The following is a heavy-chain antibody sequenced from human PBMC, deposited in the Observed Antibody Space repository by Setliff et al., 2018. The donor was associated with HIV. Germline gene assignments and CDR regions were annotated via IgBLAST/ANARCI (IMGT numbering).Heavy chain of an antibody. Sequence: ASVKVSCKASGYTFTAHYLHWVRQVPGQGIEWIGWLNSNSGSTKIAHKFQGRVTLSRDTSISTAYMELRSLRSDDTAVYYCARDDGGYNYAEAFDVWGQGTMVTVSS. CDR1: GYTFTAHY. CDR3: ARDDGGYNYAEAFDV. J-gene: IGHJ3*01. D-gene: IGHD3-16*01. CDR2: LNSNSGST. V-gene: IGHV1-2*02.